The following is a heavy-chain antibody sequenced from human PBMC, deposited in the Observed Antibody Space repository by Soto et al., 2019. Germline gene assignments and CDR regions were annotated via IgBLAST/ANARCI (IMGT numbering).Heavy chain of an antibody. CDR2: ISYDGSNK. V-gene: IGHV3-30*03. J-gene: IGHJ3*02. D-gene: IGHD1-1*01. CDR3: AGTWKNAFDI. CDR1: GFTFSSYG. Sequence: QVQLVESGGGVVQPGRSLRLSCAASGFTFSSYGMHWVRQAPGKGLEWVAVISYDGSNKYYADSVKGRFTISRDNSKNTLYLQMNSLRAEDTAVYYCAGTWKNAFDIWGQGTMVTVSS.